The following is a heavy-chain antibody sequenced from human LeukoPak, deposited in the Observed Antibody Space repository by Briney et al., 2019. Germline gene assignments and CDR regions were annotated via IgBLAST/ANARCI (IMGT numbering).Heavy chain of an antibody. J-gene: IGHJ3*02. CDR3: ASGLRFLEWLGRGVLAFDI. Sequence: ASVKVSCKVSGYTLTELSMHWVRQAPGKGLEWMGGFDPEDGETIYAQKFQGRVTMTEDTSTDTAYMELSSLRSEDTAVYYCASGLRFLEWLGRGVLAFDIWGQGTMVTVSS. V-gene: IGHV1-24*01. D-gene: IGHD3-3*01. CDR2: FDPEDGET. CDR1: GYTLTELS.